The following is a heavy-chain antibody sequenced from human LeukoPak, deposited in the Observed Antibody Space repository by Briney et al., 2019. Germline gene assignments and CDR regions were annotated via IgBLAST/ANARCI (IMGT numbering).Heavy chain of an antibody. V-gene: IGHV1-46*01. CDR3: AILTGLRLGDFSFDY. Sequence: ASVKVSCKASGYTFTSYYMHWVRQAPGQGLEWMGIINPSGGSTSYAQKFQGRVTMTRDMSTSTVYMELSSLRSEDTAVYYCAILTGLRLGDFSFDYWGQGTLVTVSS. D-gene: IGHD5-12*01. CDR1: GYTFTSYY. J-gene: IGHJ4*02. CDR2: INPSGGST.